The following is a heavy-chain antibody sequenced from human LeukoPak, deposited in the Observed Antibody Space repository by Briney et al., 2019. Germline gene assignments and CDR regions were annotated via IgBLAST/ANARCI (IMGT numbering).Heavy chain of an antibody. J-gene: IGHJ4*02. D-gene: IGHD2/OR15-2a*01. V-gene: IGHV1-2*06. CDR3: ARDQVGCNSNGCFFDY. Sequence: GASVKVSCKASGYRFTGYYVHWVRQAPGQGLEWMGRTNPNSGDTSYAQEFQGRVSMTRDTSISTAYMEVSSLRSDDTAVYYCARDQVGCNSNGCFFDYWGQGTPVTVSS. CDR2: TNPNSGDT. CDR1: GYRFTGYY.